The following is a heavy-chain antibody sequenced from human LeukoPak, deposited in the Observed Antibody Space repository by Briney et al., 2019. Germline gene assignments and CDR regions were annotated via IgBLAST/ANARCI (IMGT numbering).Heavy chain of an antibody. CDR1: GFTFSSYG. J-gene: IGHJ4*02. CDR3: AKDMDVGDYGSWYYFDL. CDR2: IRYDGTNK. Sequence: GGSLRLSCAASGFTFSSYGMHWVRQAPGKGLEWVAFIRYDGTNKYYADSVKGRFTIYRDNSNNTLYLQMNSLRAEDTAVYYCAKDMDVGDYGSWYYFDLCGQGTLVGVSS. D-gene: IGHD3-10*01. V-gene: IGHV3-30*02.